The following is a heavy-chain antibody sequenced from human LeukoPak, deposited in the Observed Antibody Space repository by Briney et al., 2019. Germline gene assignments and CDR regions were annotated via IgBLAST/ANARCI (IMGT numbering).Heavy chain of an antibody. CDR2: ISGSGGST. CDR3: AKAVGATLKALFDY. V-gene: IGHV3-23*01. CDR1: GFTFSSYA. J-gene: IGHJ4*02. Sequence: SGGSLRLSCAASGFTFSSYAMSWVRQAPGKGLEWVSAISGSGGSTYYADSVKGRFTISRDNSKNALYLQMNSLRAEDTAVYYCAKAVGATLKALFDYWGQGTLVTVSS. D-gene: IGHD1-26*01.